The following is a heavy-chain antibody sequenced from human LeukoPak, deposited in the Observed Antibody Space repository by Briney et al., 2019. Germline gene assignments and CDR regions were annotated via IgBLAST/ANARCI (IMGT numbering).Heavy chain of an antibody. D-gene: IGHD1-1*01. CDR3: ARDSASTWNDY. CDR1: GFTFSSYA. CDR2: IWYDGSNK. J-gene: IGHJ4*02. V-gene: IGHV3-33*08. Sequence: GGSLRLSCAASGFTFSSYAMSWVRQAPGKGLEWVAVIWYDGSNKYYADSVKGRFTISRDNSKNTLYLQMNSLRAEDTAVYYCARDSASTWNDYWGQGTLVTVSS.